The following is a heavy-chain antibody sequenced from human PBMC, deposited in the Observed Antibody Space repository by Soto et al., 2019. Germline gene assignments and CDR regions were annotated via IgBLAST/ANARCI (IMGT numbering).Heavy chain of an antibody. Sequence: ASVTVSCKASGYTFTSYYIRWVRQAPGQGLEWMGIINPSGGSTSYAQKFQGRVTMTRDTSTSTVYMELSSLRSEDTAVYYCARDQMVYGSGSYGYYYGMDVWGQGTTVTVSS. CDR2: INPSGGST. CDR3: ARDQMVYGSGSYGYYYGMDV. J-gene: IGHJ6*02. V-gene: IGHV1-46*01. CDR1: GYTFTSYY. D-gene: IGHD3-10*01.